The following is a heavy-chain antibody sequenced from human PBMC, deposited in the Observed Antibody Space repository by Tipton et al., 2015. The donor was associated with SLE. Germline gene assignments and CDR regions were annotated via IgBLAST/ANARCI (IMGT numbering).Heavy chain of an antibody. CDR3: AKDIRSGGSAINC. CDR1: GFSFGDYA. J-gene: IGHJ4*02. Sequence: SLRLSCTASGFSFGDYAMSWFRQAPGKGLEWVGFIRSKAYDGTTEYAASVKGRFTISRDNSENSLYLQMNSLRPGDTALYYCAKDIRSGGSAINCWGQGTLVTVSS. D-gene: IGHD2-15*01. V-gene: IGHV3-49*03. CDR2: IRSKAYDGTT.